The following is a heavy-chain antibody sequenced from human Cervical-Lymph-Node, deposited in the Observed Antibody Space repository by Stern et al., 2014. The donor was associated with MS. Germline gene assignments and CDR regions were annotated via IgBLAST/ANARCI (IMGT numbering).Heavy chain of an antibody. D-gene: IGHD2-8*02. V-gene: IGHV4-39*01. Sequence: QLQLQESGPGLVKPSETLSLTCAVSGDSISSYTHYWAWIRQPPGKGLEWIGSFYSSGPTSYTPPLRSPVPISVDTSKNHFPLGLNSVTAADTAVYYCAKHACTGAACPFDLWGQGTLVTVSS. J-gene: IGHJ4*02. CDR2: FYSSGPT. CDR1: GDSISSYTHY. CDR3: AKHACTGAACPFDL.